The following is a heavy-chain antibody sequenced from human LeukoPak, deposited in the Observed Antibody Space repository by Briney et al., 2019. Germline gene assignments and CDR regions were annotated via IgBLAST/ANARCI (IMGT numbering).Heavy chain of an antibody. CDR2: ISSSSRYI. D-gene: IGHD5-24*01. J-gene: IGHJ4*02. V-gene: IGHV3-21*01. CDR1: GFTFSIYR. CDR3: ARALDGYNEDY. Sequence: PGGSLRLSCAASGFTFSIYRMNWVRQAPGKGLEWVSSISSSSRYIYYADSVQGRFTISRDNAKNSLYLQMTSLRAEDTAVYYCARALDGYNEDYWGQGTLVTVSS.